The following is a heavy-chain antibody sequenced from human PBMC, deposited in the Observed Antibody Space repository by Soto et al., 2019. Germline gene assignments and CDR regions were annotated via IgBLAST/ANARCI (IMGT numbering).Heavy chain of an antibody. CDR1: GFTFSSYG. CDR2: ISYDGSNK. D-gene: IGHD6-13*01. V-gene: IGHV3-30*18. J-gene: IGHJ6*02. Sequence: GGSLRLSCAASGFTFSSYGMHWVRQAPGKGLEWVAVISYDGSNKYYADSVKGRFTISRDNSKNTLYLQMNSLRAEDTAVYYCAKEVAAAATQGYYYYYYGMDVWGQGTTVTVSS. CDR3: AKEVAAAATQGYYYYYYGMDV.